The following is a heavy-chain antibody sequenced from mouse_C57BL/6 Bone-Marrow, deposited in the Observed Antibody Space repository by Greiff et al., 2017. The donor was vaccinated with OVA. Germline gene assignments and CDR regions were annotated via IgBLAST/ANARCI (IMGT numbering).Heavy chain of an antibody. V-gene: IGHV14-4*01. CDR1: GFNIKDDY. CDR3: TTSYAMDY. CDR2: IDPENGDT. Sequence: VQLQQSGAELVRTGASVKLSCTASGFNIKDDYMHWVKQRPEQGLEWIGWIDPENGDTEYASKFQGKATITADTSSNTAYLQLSSLTSEDTAVYYCTTSYAMDYWGQGTSVTVSS. J-gene: IGHJ4*01.